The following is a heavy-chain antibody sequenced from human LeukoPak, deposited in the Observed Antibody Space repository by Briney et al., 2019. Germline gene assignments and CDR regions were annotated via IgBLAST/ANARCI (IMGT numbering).Heavy chain of an antibody. CDR3: ARDRPNVDSTGYYSRHDAFDM. V-gene: IGHV4-34*01. D-gene: IGHD3-22*01. J-gene: IGHJ3*02. Sequence: KASETLSLTCAVYGGSFSGYYWSWIRQPPGKGLEWIGEINHSGSTNYSPSLKSRLTISIDTSKNQFSLKVSSVTAADTAIYYCARDRPNVDSTGYYSRHDAFDMWGQGTMVTVSS. CDR1: GGSFSGYY. CDR2: INHSGST.